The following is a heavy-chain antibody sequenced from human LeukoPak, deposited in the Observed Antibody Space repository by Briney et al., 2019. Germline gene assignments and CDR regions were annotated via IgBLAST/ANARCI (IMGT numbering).Heavy chain of an antibody. D-gene: IGHD3-10*01. J-gene: IGHJ4*02. CDR3: ARSARYGSGSYSPGYFNY. Sequence: PGGSLRLSCAASGFTFSDYYMSWIRQAPGKGLEWVSYISSSSSYTNYADSVKGRFTISRDNAKNSLYLQMNSLRAEDTAVYYCARSARYGSGSYSPGYFNYWGQGTLVTVSS. CDR2: ISSSSSYT. V-gene: IGHV3-11*06. CDR1: GFTFSDYY.